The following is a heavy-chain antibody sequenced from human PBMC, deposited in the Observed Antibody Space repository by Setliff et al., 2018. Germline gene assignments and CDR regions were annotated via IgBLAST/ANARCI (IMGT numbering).Heavy chain of an antibody. Sequence: ASVKVSCKASGYTFTSYYMHWVRQAPGQGLEWMGIINPSGGSTSYAQKFQGRVTMTRNTSISTAYMELTSLRSEDTAVYYCARDENCSGGTCHIYYHHGMDVWGQGTTVTVSS. D-gene: IGHD2-15*01. CDR3: ARDENCSGGTCHIYYHHGMDV. CDR2: INPSGGST. CDR1: GYTFTSYY. J-gene: IGHJ6*02. V-gene: IGHV1-46*01.